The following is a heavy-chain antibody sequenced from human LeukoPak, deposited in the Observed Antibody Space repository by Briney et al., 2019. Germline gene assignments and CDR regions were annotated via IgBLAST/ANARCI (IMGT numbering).Heavy chain of an antibody. V-gene: IGHV5-51*01. CDR3: ARLLGSSSSSWASFDY. CDR2: IYPGDSHT. CDR1: GYSFTTYW. Sequence: GESLKISCQGSGYSFTTYWIGWVRQIPGKGLEWMGIIYPGDSHTVYSPSFRGQVTMSADKSISTAYLQWSSLKASDTAMYYCARLLGSSSSSWASFDYWGQGTLVTVSS. J-gene: IGHJ4*02. D-gene: IGHD6-13*01.